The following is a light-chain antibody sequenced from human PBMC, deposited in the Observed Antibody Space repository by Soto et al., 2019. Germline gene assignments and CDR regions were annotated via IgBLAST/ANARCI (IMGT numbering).Light chain of an antibody. CDR3: QQYGSSPVLT. CDR2: GAS. J-gene: IGKJ4*01. V-gene: IGKV3-20*01. CDR1: QSVSSSY. Sequence: EIVLTQSPGTRSLSPGERATLSCRASQSVSSSYLAWYQQKPGQAPRLLIYGASSRATGIPDRFSGSGSGTDFTLTISRLEPEDFAVYYCQQYGSSPVLTFGGGTKVDIK.